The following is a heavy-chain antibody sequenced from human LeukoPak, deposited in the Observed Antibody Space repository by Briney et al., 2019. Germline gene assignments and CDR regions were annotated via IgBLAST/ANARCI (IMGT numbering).Heavy chain of an antibody. Sequence: PGGSLRLSCAASGFTFSSYAMHWVRQAPGKGLEWVAVISYDGSNKYYADSVKGRFTISRDNSKNTLYLQMNSLRAEDTAVYYCARDWDSGSYYTPGYWGQGTLVTVSS. J-gene: IGHJ4*02. CDR1: GFTFSSYA. V-gene: IGHV3-30-3*01. CDR3: ARDWDSGSYYTPGY. D-gene: IGHD3-10*01. CDR2: ISYDGSNK.